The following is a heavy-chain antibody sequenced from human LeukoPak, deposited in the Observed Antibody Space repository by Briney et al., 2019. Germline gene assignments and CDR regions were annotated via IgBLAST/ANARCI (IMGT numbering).Heavy chain of an antibody. CDR2: MYTSGST. CDR1: GGSISSGSYY. V-gene: IGHV4-61*02. D-gene: IGHD3-10*01. CDR3: AREYGSGSSSLDY. Sequence: PSETLSLTCTVSGGSISSGSYYWSWIRQPAGQGLEYIGRMYTSGSTNYNPSLKSRVTISVDTSKNQFSLKLSSVTAADTAVYYCAREYGSGSSSLDYWGQGTLVTVSS. J-gene: IGHJ4*02.